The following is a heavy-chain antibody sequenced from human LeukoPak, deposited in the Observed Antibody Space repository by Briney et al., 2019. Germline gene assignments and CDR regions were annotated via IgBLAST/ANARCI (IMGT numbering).Heavy chain of an antibody. CDR2: IIPIFGTA. J-gene: IGHJ4*02. Sequence: ASVKVSCKASGGTFSSYAISWVRQAPGQGLEWMGGIIPIFGTANYAQKFRGRVTITADEYTSTAYMELSSLRSEDTAVYYCARHSQWLRKYYFDYWGQGTLVTVSS. V-gene: IGHV1-69*01. CDR1: GGTFSSYA. CDR3: ARHSQWLRKYYFDY. D-gene: IGHD5-12*01.